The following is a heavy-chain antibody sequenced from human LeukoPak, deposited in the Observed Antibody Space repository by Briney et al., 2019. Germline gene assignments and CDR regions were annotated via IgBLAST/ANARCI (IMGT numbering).Heavy chain of an antibody. V-gene: IGHV3-23*01. Sequence: GGSLRLSCTASGFTFSSYAMSWVRQAPGKGLEWVSAISGSGGSTYYADSVKGRFTISRDNSKNTLYLQMNSLRAEDTAVYYCAKSPAAGTVNYFDYWGQGTLVTVSS. CDR1: GFTFSSYA. J-gene: IGHJ4*02. CDR2: ISGSGGST. CDR3: AKSPAAGTVNYFDY. D-gene: IGHD6-13*01.